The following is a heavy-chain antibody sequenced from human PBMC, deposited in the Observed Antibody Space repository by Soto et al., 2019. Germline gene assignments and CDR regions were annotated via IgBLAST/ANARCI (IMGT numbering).Heavy chain of an antibody. CDR1: GYTFNNYA. Sequence: GGSLRLSCAASGYTFNNYAMNWVRQAPGRGLEWVSIISPNGDSTYYADSVKGRFTIPRDNSQNTVFLQMNSLRAEDTAIYFCAKVRLTDYLRYAPHLWGQGTLVTVSS. J-gene: IGHJ3*01. CDR2: ISPNGDST. CDR3: AKVRLTDYLRYAPHL. V-gene: IGHV3-23*01. D-gene: IGHD2-8*01.